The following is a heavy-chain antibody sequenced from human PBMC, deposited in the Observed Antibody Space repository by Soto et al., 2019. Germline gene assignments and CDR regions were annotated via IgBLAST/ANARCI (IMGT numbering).Heavy chain of an antibody. V-gene: IGHV4-31*03. CDR1: GASISGGYY. D-gene: IGHD3-10*01. Sequence: QVQLQESGPGLVKPSQTLSLTCTVSGASISGGYYWTWIRQVPEKGLAWIGYMSSSGNSYYNPSPQSRVTISLDPSKSQFSLNLTSVTAADTAFYYCARTVMSRGIILRDYWGQGILVTVSS. CDR3: ARTVMSRGIILRDY. J-gene: IGHJ4*02. CDR2: MSSSGNS.